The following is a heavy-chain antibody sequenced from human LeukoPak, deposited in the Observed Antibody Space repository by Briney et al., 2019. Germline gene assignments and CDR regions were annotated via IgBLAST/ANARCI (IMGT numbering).Heavy chain of an antibody. CDR1: GYTFTSYG. CDR3: ARQAGYSTGWYGGYYFDH. Sequence: ASVKVSCKASGYTFTSYGISWVRQAPGQGPEWMGWIAVYNGDTKFLQKFQGRVTLTTDASTNTAYMELRGLTSDDRAVYYCARQAGYSTGWYGGYYFDHWGQGTPVTVSA. V-gene: IGHV1-18*01. CDR2: IAVYNGDT. D-gene: IGHD6-19*01. J-gene: IGHJ4*02.